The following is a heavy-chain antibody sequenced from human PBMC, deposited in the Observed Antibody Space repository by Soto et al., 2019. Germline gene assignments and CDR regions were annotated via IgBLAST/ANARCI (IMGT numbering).Heavy chain of an antibody. V-gene: IGHV1-69*13. CDR3: ARDRVGYSYPYYYYGMDV. D-gene: IGHD5-18*01. Sequence: SVKVSCKASGGTFSSYAISWVRQAPGQGLEWMGGIIPIFGTANYAQKFQGRVTITADESTNTAYMELSSLRSEDTAVYYCARDRVGYSYPYYYYGMDVRGQGTTVTVSS. J-gene: IGHJ6*02. CDR2: IIPIFGTA. CDR1: GGTFSSYA.